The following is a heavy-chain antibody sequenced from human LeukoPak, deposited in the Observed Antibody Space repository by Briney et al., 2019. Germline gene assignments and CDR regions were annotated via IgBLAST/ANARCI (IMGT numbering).Heavy chain of an antibody. J-gene: IGHJ2*01. Sequence: PSETLSLTCTVSGDSISRGGYYWSWIRQHPGKGLEWIGYIYYSGSSYYTPSLKSRLTISEDTSKNQFSLELSSVTAADTAVYYCARGGRGSGSDYWCFDLWGRGTLVTVSS. CDR1: GDSISRGGYY. V-gene: IGHV4-31*03. CDR2: IYYSGSS. CDR3: ARGGRGSGSDYWCFDL. D-gene: IGHD3-10*01.